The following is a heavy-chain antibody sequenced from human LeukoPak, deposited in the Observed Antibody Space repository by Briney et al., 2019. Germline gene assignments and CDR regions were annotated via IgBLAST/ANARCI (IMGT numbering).Heavy chain of an antibody. CDR1: GGSISSYY. V-gene: IGHV4-59*01. D-gene: IGHD3-22*01. CDR3: ARIDSSGYYCTY. Sequence: SETLSLTCTVSGGSISSYYWSWIRQPPGKGLEWIGYIYYGGSTNYNPSLKSRVTISVDTSKNQFSLRLSSVTAADTAVYYCARIDSSGYYCTYWGQGTLVTVSS. J-gene: IGHJ4*02. CDR2: IYYGGST.